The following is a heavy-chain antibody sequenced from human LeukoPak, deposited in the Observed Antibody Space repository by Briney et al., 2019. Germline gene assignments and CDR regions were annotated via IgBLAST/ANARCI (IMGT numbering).Heavy chain of an antibody. CDR3: ARGTELGNWFDP. Sequence: PSETLSLTCAVYGGSFTDYYWSWIRQPPEKGLEWIGQINHSGSTNYNPSLKSRVTISVDTSKNQFSLKLSSVSAADTAVYYCARGTELGNWFDPWGQGTLVTVSS. V-gene: IGHV4-34*01. CDR1: GGSFTDYY. J-gene: IGHJ5*02. CDR2: INHSGST. D-gene: IGHD7-27*01.